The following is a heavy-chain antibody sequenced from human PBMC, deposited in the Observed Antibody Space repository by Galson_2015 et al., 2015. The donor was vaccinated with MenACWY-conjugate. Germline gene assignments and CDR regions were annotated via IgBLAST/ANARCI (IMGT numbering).Heavy chain of an antibody. CDR1: GFTFSSYS. Sequence: SLRLSCAASGFTFSSYSMNWVRQAPGKGLEWVSYISSSSSTIYYADSVKGRFTISRDNAKNSLYLQMNSLRAEDTAVYYCASNTYYDYVWGSYRHNLDAFDIWGQGTMVTVSS. D-gene: IGHD3-16*02. V-gene: IGHV3-48*01. J-gene: IGHJ3*02. CDR3: ASNTYYDYVWGSYRHNLDAFDI. CDR2: ISSSSSTI.